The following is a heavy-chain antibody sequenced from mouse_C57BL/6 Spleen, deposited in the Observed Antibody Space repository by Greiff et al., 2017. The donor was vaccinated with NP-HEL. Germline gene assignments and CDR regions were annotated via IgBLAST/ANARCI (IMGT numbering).Heavy chain of an antibody. CDR3: AKEGYYGSSFHYDY. D-gene: IGHD1-1*01. V-gene: IGHV2-4*01. J-gene: IGHJ2*01. CDR2: IWSGGST. Sequence: QLQQSGPGLVQPSQSLSITCTVSGFSLTRYGVHWVRQPPGKGLEWLGVIWSGGSTDYNAAFISRLSISKDNSKSQVFFKMNSLQADDTAIYYCAKEGYYGSSFHYDYWGQGTTLTVSS. CDR1: GFSLTRYG.